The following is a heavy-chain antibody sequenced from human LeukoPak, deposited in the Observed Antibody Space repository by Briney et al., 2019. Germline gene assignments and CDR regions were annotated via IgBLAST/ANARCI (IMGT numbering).Heavy chain of an antibody. V-gene: IGHV1-69*04. J-gene: IGHJ3*02. CDR2: IIPILGIA. CDR1: EGTFSSYA. Sequence: VASVKVSCKASEGTFSSYAISWVRQAPGQGLEWMGRIIPILGIANYAQKFQGRVTITADKSTSTAYMELSSLRSEDTAVYYCARDAAFDIWGQGTMVTVSS. CDR3: ARDAAFDI.